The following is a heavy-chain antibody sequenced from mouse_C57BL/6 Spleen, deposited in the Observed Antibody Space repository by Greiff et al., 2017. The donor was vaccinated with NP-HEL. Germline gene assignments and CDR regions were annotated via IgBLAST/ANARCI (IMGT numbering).Heavy chain of an antibody. CDR3: TELTGAYYAMDY. CDR2: IDPETGGT. D-gene: IGHD4-1*01. J-gene: IGHJ4*01. Sequence: VKLMESGAELVRPGASVTLSCKASGYTFTDYEMHWVKQTPVHGLEWIGAIDPETGGTAYNQKFKGKAILTADKSSSTAYMELRSLTSEDSAVYYCTELTGAYYAMDYWGQGTSVTVSS. V-gene: IGHV1-15*01. CDR1: GYTFTDYE.